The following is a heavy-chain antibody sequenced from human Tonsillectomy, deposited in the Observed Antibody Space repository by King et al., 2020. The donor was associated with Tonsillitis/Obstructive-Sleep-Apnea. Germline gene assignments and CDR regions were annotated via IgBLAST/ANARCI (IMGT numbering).Heavy chain of an antibody. CDR1: GFTFRTYP. J-gene: IGHJ4*02. CDR3: ARDSPFHDC. Sequence: VQLVESGGGVVQPGRSLRLSCAASGFTFRTYPMHWVRQAPGKGLEWVAVLSHDVGSDKIYADSVNGRFTISRDNAKNTGYLQMNSLRVEDTAVYYCARDSPFHDCWGQGTLVTVSS. D-gene: IGHD2/OR15-2a*01. V-gene: IGHV3-30*01. CDR2: LSHDVGSDK.